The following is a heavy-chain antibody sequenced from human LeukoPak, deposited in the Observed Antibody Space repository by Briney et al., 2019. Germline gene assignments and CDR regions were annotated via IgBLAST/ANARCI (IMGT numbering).Heavy chain of an antibody. CDR3: ARGEDSSSWYWVANYYYMDV. J-gene: IGHJ6*03. V-gene: IGHV4-59*12. Sequence: SETLSLTCTVSGGSISSYYWSWIRQPPGKGLEWIGYIYYSGSTNYNPSLKSRVTISVDTSKNQFSLKLSSVTAADTAVYYCARGEDSSSWYWVANYYYMDVWGKGTTVTVSS. D-gene: IGHD6-13*01. CDR1: GGSISSYY. CDR2: IYYSGST.